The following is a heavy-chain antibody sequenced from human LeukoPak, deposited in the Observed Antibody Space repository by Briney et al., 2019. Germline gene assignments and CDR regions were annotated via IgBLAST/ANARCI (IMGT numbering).Heavy chain of an antibody. CDR1: GGPISSSNW. CDR2: ISQSETT. Sequence: SETLSLTCAVSGGPISSSNWWSWVRQPPGKGLEWIGEISQSETTNYNPSLKSRVTISVDTSKNQFSLKLSSVTAADTAVYYWARDRSPEHYYASSHWDYYYGMDVWGQGTTVTVSS. CDR3: ARDRSPEHYYASSHWDYYYGMDV. J-gene: IGHJ6*02. D-gene: IGHD3-22*01. V-gene: IGHV4-4*02.